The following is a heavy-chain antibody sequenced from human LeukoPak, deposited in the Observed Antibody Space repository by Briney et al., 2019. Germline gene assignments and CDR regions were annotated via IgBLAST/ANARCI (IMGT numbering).Heavy chain of an antibody. Sequence: ASVKVSCKASGYTFTGYYMHWVRQAPGQGLEWMGWINPNSGGTNYAQKFQGRVTMTRDTSISTAYMELSRLRSDDTAVYYCATGAFSGITMVRGVISYWGQGTLVTVSS. V-gene: IGHV1-2*02. D-gene: IGHD3-10*01. CDR3: ATGAFSGITMVRGVISY. J-gene: IGHJ4*02. CDR2: INPNSGGT. CDR1: GYTFTGYY.